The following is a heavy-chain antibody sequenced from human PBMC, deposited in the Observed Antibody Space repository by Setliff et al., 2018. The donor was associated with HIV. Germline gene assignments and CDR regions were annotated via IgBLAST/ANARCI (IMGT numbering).Heavy chain of an antibody. J-gene: IGHJ5*02. CDR1: GYTFTNFG. V-gene: IGHV1-18*01. CDR2: VSPYNGHT. CDR3: ARWSCGRATCYDSPYNWFEP. D-gene: IGHD2-2*01. Sequence: ASVKVSCKASGYTFTNFGVGWVRQAPGQGLEWMGWVSPYNGHTKYAQRFQGRVTMSTDTSTSTIYMEMTSLRSDDTAVYYCARWSCGRATCYDSPYNWFEPWGQGTLVTVSS.